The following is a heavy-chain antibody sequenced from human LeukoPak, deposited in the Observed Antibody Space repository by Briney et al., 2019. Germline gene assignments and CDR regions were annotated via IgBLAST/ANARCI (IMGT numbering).Heavy chain of an antibody. CDR2: MTTSGNTI. J-gene: IGHJ4*02. CDR3: ARAQYYLDF. V-gene: IGHV3-48*02. CDR1: GITFTGYR. Sequence: GGSLTVSCVVSGITFTGYRMIGVRQAPGKGLEWLSFMTTSGNTIFYAESVKDRFTISRDNAKKSLYLQMNSLRDEDTAVYYYARAQYYLDFWGRGTLVTVSS.